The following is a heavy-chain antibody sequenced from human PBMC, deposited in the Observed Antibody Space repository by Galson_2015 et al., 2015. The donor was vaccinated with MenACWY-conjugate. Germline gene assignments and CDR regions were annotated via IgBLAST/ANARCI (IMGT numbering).Heavy chain of an antibody. J-gene: IGHJ6*02. CDR3: ARHPPGGRGMDV. V-gene: IGHV5-51*01. D-gene: IGHD1-26*01. CDR1: GYYFTSYW. Sequence: QSGAEVKQPGESLKISCKGSGYYFTSYWIAWVRQIPGKGLEWMGLISPGDSNTRYSPSFQGQVTISADKSISTAYLQWSSLKASDTAMYYCARHPPGGRGMDVWGQGTAVTVSS. CDR2: ISPGDSNT.